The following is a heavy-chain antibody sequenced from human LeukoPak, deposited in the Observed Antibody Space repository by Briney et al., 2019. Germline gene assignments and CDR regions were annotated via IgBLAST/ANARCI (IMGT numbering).Heavy chain of an antibody. CDR1: GFTFSSYS. CDR3: ARAVAGTWNDY. J-gene: IGHJ4*02. CDR2: ISSSSSYI. D-gene: IGHD6-19*01. Sequence: GGSLRLSCAASGFTFSSYSMNWVRQAPGKGREWVSSISSSSSYIYYADSVKGRFTISRDNAKNSLYLQMNSLRAEDTAVYYCARAVAGTWNDYWGQGTLVTVSS. V-gene: IGHV3-21*01.